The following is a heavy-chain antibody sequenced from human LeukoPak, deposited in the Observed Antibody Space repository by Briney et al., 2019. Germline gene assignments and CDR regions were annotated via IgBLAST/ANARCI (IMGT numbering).Heavy chain of an antibody. CDR2: TYYRSKWHN. V-gene: IGHV6-1*01. Sequence: SQPLSLTCAISGDRVYRDGAAWPWIRQSPARGLEWLGRTYYRSKWHNEYAVSVRGRMAISPDTSKNPFSLHLSSVTPEDTAVYFCARDTLAAADSWGQGALVTVSS. D-gene: IGHD6-25*01. CDR1: GDRVYRDGAA. J-gene: IGHJ4*02. CDR3: ARDTLAAADS.